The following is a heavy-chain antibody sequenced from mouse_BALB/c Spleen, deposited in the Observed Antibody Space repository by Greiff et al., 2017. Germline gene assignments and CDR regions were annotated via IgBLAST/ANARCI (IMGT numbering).Heavy chain of an antibody. D-gene: IGHD2-5*01. CDR1: GFTFSSYA. V-gene: IGHV5-6-5*01. CDR3: ARKGSNYFFDY. J-gene: IGHJ2*01. Sequence: EVHLVESGGGLVKPGGSLKLSCAASGFTFSSYAMSWVRQTPEKRLEWVASISSGGSTYYPDSVKGRFTISRDNARNILYLQMSSLRSEDTAMYYCARKGSNYFFDYWGQGTTLTVSS. CDR2: ISSGGST.